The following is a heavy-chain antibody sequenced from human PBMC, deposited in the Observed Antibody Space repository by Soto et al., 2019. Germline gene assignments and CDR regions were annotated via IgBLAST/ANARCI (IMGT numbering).Heavy chain of an antibody. V-gene: IGHV4-39*01. CDR3: ARAIRYFDWSDAFDI. CDR1: GGSISSSSYY. Sequence: QLQLQESGPGLVKPSETLSLTCTVSGGSISSSSYYWGWIRQPPGKGLEWIGSIYYSGSTYYNPSLKSRVTISVDTSKNQSSLKLSSVTAADTAVYYCARAIRYFDWSDAFDIWGQGTMVTVSS. D-gene: IGHD3-9*01. CDR2: IYYSGST. J-gene: IGHJ3*02.